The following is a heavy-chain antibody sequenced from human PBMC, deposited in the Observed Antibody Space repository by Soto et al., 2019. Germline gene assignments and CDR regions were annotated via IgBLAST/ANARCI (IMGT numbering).Heavy chain of an antibody. Sequence: SETLSLTCTVSGGSISSGGYYWSWIRQHPGKGLEWIGYIYYSGSTYYNPSLKSRVTISVDTSKNQFSLKLSSVTAADTAVYYCASSSSRPSEFAHWGQGTLVTASS. V-gene: IGHV4-31*03. CDR2: IYYSGST. CDR3: ASSSSRPSEFAH. D-gene: IGHD2-2*01. J-gene: IGHJ4*02. CDR1: GGSISSGGYY.